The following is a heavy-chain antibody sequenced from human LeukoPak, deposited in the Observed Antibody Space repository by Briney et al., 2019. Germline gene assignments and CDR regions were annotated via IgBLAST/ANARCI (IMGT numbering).Heavy chain of an antibody. CDR3: ARGRARFPLDY. CDR2: ISSSSSYI. CDR1: GFTFSSYW. D-gene: IGHD2-21*01. V-gene: IGHV3-21*01. Sequence: GGSLRLSCAASGFTFSSYWMSWVRQAPGKGLEWVSSISSSSSYIYYADSVKGRFTISRDNAKNSLYLQMNSLRAEDTAVYYCARGRARFPLDYWGQGTLVTVSS. J-gene: IGHJ4*02.